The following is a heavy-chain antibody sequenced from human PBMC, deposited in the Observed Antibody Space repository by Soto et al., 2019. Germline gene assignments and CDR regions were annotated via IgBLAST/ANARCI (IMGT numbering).Heavy chain of an antibody. J-gene: IGHJ3*02. V-gene: IGHV1-69*02. CDR3: ASAYYYGSGSYVSDAFDI. CDR1: GGTFSSYT. Sequence: ASVKVSCKASGGTFSSYTISWVRQAPGQGLEWMGRIIPILGIANYAQKFQGRVTITADKSTSTAYMELSSLRSEDTAVYYCASAYYYGSGSYVSDAFDIWGQGTMVTVSS. D-gene: IGHD3-10*01. CDR2: IIPILGIA.